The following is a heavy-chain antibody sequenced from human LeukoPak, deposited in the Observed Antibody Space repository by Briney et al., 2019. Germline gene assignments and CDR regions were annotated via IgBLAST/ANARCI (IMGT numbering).Heavy chain of an antibody. CDR2: IYYSGST. V-gene: IGHV4-39*01. J-gene: IGHJ4*02. D-gene: IGHD3-22*01. CDR1: GGSISSSSYY. CDR3: ASFTYYYDSSGYAAIDY. Sequence: ASETLSLTCTVSGGSISSSSYYWDWIRQPPGKGLEWIGSIYYSGSTYYNPSLKSRVTISVDTSKNQFSLKLSSVTAADTAVYYCASFTYYYDSSGYAAIDYWGQGTLVTVSS.